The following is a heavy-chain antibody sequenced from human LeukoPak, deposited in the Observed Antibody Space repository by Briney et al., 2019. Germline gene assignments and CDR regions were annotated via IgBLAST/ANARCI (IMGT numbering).Heavy chain of an antibody. V-gene: IGHV1-2*02. CDR2: INPNSGGT. J-gene: IGHJ4*02. CDR3: ARDTPTYDSSGSTPVDY. CDR1: GYTFTGYY. Sequence: ASVKVSCKASGYTFTGYYMHWVRQAPGQGLEWMGWINPNSGGTNYAQKFQGRVTMTRDTSISTAYMELSRLRSDDTAVYYCARDTPTYDSSGSTPVDYWGRGTLVTVSS. D-gene: IGHD3-22*01.